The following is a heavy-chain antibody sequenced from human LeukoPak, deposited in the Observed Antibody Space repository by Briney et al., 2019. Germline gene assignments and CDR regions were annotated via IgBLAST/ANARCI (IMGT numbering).Heavy chain of an antibody. CDR2: MNPNSGNT. CDR1: GYTFTSYD. D-gene: IGHD2-2*01. J-gene: IGHJ6*02. V-gene: IGHV1-8*01. Sequence: ASVKVSCKASGYTFTSYDINWVRQATGQGLEWMGWMNPNSGNTGYAQKFQGRVTMTRNTSISTAYMELSSLRSEDTAVYYCARGWPYCSSTSCYYYYYYGMDVWGQGTTVTVSS. CDR3: ARGWPYCSSTSCYYYYYYGMDV.